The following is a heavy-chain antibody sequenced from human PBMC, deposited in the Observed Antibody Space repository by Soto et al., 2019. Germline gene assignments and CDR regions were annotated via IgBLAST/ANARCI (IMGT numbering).Heavy chain of an antibody. V-gene: IGHV4-34*01. CDR2: INHSGST. D-gene: IGHD5-18*01. J-gene: IGHJ4*02. CDR3: ARGRVQLWLRGRNYFDY. Sequence: SETLSLTCAVYGGSFSGYYWSWIRQPPGKGLEWIGEINHSGSTNYNPSLKSRVTISVDTSKNQFSLKLSSVTAADTAVYYCARGRVQLWLRGRNYFDYWGQGTLVTVSS. CDR1: GGSFSGYY.